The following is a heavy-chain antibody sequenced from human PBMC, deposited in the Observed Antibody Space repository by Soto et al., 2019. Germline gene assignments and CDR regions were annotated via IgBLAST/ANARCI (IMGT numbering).Heavy chain of an antibody. V-gene: IGHV3-21*01. CDR1: GFTFSNSI. CDR3: ATSTWSAFDI. CDR2: ISGSSDFL. J-gene: IGHJ3*02. Sequence: PGGSLRLSCAASGFTFSNSIINWVRQAPGQGLEWVSSISGSSDFLYYADSVKGRFTISRDTATNSLYLQMNSLRAEDTDVYYCATSTWSAFDIWGQGTMVTVSS. D-gene: IGHD6-13*01.